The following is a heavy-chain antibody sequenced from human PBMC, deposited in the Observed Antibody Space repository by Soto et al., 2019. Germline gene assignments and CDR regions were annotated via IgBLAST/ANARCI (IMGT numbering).Heavy chain of an antibody. CDR2: IYYSGST. Sequence: SETLFLTRIVSGGPIRSRSYHWGWVRQPPGKGLEWIGSIYYSGSTYYNPSLKSRVTISVDTSKNQFSLKVTSVTAADTAVYYCARQSHDYSTGWYYFDYWGQGTLVTVSS. CDR1: GGPIRSRSYH. V-gene: IGHV4-39*01. J-gene: IGHJ4*02. D-gene: IGHD4-4*01. CDR3: ARQSHDYSTGWYYFDY.